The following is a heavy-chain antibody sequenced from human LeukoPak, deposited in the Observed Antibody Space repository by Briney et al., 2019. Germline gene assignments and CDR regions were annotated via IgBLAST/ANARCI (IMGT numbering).Heavy chain of an antibody. V-gene: IGHV3-53*01. CDR2: IYSGGST. CDR1: GFTVSTNY. D-gene: IGHD6-19*01. CDR3: ASVGSYSSGDFDY. J-gene: IGHJ4*02. Sequence: GGSLRLSCAASGFTVSTNYMSWVRQAPGKGLEWVSVIYSGGSTYYADSVKGRFTISRDNSKNTLYLQMNSLRAEDTAVYYCASVGSYSSGDFDYWGQGTLVTVSS.